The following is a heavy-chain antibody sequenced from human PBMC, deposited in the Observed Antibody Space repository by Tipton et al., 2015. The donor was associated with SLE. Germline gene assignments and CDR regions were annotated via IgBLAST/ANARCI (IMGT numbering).Heavy chain of an antibody. CDR1: GGSISNYY. CDR3: ARGYCSDGVCYGFGFFDY. J-gene: IGHJ4*02. D-gene: IGHD2-8*01. V-gene: IGHV4-59*01. Sequence: TLSLTCTVSGGSISNYYWNWIRQPPGKGLEWIGYIYYSGSTNYNPSLKSRVTISVDTSNNQFSLELRSVTAADTAVYYCARGYCSDGVCYGFGFFDYWGQGNLVTVSS. CDR2: IYYSGST.